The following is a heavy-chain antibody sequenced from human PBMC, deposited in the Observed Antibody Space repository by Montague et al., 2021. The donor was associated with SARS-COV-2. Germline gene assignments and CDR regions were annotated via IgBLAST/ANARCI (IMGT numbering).Heavy chain of an antibody. J-gene: IGHJ4*02. V-gene: IGHV4-39*02. Sequence: SETLSLTCTVSGGSIRTSSYYWGWIRQPPGKGLDWIGSIYYSGSTYYNPSLKSRVTISVDTSKNQFSLKLSSVTAEDTAVYYCARDAYSNYGEGNYFDYWGQGTLVTVSS. D-gene: IGHD4-11*01. CDR1: GGSIRTSSYY. CDR3: ARDAYSNYGEGNYFDY. CDR2: IYYSGST.